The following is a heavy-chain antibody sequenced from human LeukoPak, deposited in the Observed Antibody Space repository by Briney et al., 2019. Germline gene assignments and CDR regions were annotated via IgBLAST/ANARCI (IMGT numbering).Heavy chain of an antibody. V-gene: IGHV1-18*01. CDR2: ISAYNGNT. CDR1: GYTFTSYG. Sequence: ASVKLSCNASGYTFTSYGISWVRQAPGQGLERMGWISAYNGNTNYAHQLQGRVTMTTDTSTSTAYMELRSLRSDGTVVYYCGRDRVIDTAMEIDYWGQGTLVTVSS. J-gene: IGHJ4*02. D-gene: IGHD5-18*01. CDR3: GRDRVIDTAMEIDY.